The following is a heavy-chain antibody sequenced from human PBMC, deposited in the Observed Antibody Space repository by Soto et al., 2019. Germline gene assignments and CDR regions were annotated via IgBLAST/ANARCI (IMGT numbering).Heavy chain of an antibody. CDR3: AKNQERELPRVIDF. V-gene: IGHV3-23*01. J-gene: IGHJ4*02. Sequence: EVRLLESGGGLGKHGGSLRLSCATSGLTFSNYAMSWVRQAPGGGLEWVSSMSGSSSTTYYADSVRGRFTISRDRSKNTLYLQMSSLRAEDTALYYCAKNQERELPRVIDFWGQGTLDTVSS. D-gene: IGHD1-7*01. CDR1: GLTFSNYA. CDR2: MSGSSSTT.